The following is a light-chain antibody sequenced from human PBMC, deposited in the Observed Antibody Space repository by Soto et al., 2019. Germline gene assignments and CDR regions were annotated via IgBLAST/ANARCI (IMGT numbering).Light chain of an antibody. CDR2: DVS. CDR1: TIDVGASNY. V-gene: IGLV2-11*01. CDR3: CSYAGTYTWV. Sequence: QSALTQPRSVSGSLGQSVTISCTGTTIDVGASNYVSWYQHYPGEAPKLMLCDVSKRPSGVPDRFSGSKSGNTASLTISGLQADDEADYYCCSYAGTYTWVFGGGTKLTVL. J-gene: IGLJ2*01.